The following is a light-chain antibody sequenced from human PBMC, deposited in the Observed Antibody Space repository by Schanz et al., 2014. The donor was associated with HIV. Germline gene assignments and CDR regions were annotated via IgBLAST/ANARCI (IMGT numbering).Light chain of an antibody. CDR1: QSVGSN. CDR2: GAS. V-gene: IGKV3-20*01. J-gene: IGKJ2*01. CDR3: QHYGGPYT. Sequence: EIVMTQSPATLSVSPGERATLSCRASQSVGSNLAWYQQKPGQAPRLLIYGASSRATGISDRFSGSGSGTDFTLTISRLEPEDFAVYYCQHYGGPYTFGQGTKLEIK.